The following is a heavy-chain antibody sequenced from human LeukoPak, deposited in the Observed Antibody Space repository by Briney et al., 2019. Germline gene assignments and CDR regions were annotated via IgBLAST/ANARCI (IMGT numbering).Heavy chain of an antibody. Sequence: GSLRLSCAASGFTFSDYYMSWIRQATGKGLECVSYISSSGSTIYYADSVKGRFTISRDNAKNSLYLQMNSLRAEDTAVYYCARESPSGRYLRTYFDYWGQGTLVTVSS. CDR3: ARESPSGRYLRTYFDY. CDR2: ISSSGSTI. CDR1: GFTFSDYY. D-gene: IGHD1-26*01. J-gene: IGHJ4*02. V-gene: IGHV3-11*04.